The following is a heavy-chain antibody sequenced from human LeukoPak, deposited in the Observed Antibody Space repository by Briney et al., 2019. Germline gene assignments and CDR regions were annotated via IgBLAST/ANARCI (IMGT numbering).Heavy chain of an antibody. J-gene: IGHJ5*02. CDR2: IYARGGT. CDR1: GGSISGYY. V-gene: IGHV4-4*07. Sequence: SETLSLTCPVSGGSISGYYWNWIRQPAGKGLEWIGRIYARGGTNYNPSLKSRVTMSVDTSKNQFSLKLNSVTAADTAVYYCARGQIADMATGWFDPWGQGTLVTVSS. CDR3: ARGQIADMATGWFDP. D-gene: IGHD5-18*01.